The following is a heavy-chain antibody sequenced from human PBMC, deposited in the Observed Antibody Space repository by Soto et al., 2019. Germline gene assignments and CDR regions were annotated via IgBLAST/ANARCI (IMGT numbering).Heavy chain of an antibody. Sequence: PSETLSVTCTVPGGFIRSYYWSWSRQAPGKGLEWIGYLYNSGSTVYNPSLKSRVTISVDTSKNQFSLKLNSVTAADTAVYYCARDLWGYCGTDCYPLDVWGQGTTVTVSS. V-gene: IGHV4-59*01. D-gene: IGHD2-21*02. J-gene: IGHJ6*02. CDR3: ARDLWGYCGTDCYPLDV. CDR2: LYNSGST. CDR1: GGFIRSYY.